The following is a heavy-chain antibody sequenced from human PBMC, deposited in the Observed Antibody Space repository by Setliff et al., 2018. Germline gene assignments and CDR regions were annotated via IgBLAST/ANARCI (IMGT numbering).Heavy chain of an antibody. CDR3: ARGRSNFWGYYFDY. J-gene: IGHJ4*02. CDR2: INHSGST. Sequence: ETLSLTCAVYGGSFSGYYWSWIRQPPGKGLEWIGGINHSGSTNYNPSLKSRVTISVDTSKNQFSLKLSSVTAADTAVYYCARGRSNFWGYYFDYWGQGTLVTVSS. D-gene: IGHD3-3*01. V-gene: IGHV4-34*01. CDR1: GGSFSGYY.